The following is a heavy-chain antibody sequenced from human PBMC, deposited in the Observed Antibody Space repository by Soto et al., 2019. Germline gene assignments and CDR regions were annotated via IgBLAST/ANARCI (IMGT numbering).Heavy chain of an antibody. D-gene: IGHD5-18*01. CDR1: GYTFTSYY. Sequence: QVQLVQSGAEVKKPGASVKVSCKASGYTFTSYYMHWVRQAPGQGLEWMGIINPSGGSTSYAQKFQGRVTMTRDTSTSTVYMELSSLRSEDTAVYYCASHSYGYVFDYWGQGTLVTVSS. V-gene: IGHV1-46*01. CDR3: ASHSYGYVFDY. J-gene: IGHJ4*02. CDR2: INPSGGST.